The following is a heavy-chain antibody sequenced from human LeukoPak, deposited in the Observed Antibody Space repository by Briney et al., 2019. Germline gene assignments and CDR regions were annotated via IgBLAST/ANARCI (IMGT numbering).Heavy chain of an antibody. D-gene: IGHD6-19*01. CDR3: AKGLVVAGMGFFDY. J-gene: IGHJ4*02. CDR2: IRYDGSNK. Sequence: GGSLRLSCAASGFTFSSYGMHWVRQSPGKGLEWVAFIRYDGSNKYYADSVKGRFTISRDNSKNTLFLVMNSLRAEDTAVYYCAKGLVVAGMGFFDYWGQGTLVTVSS. CDR1: GFTFSSYG. V-gene: IGHV3-30*02.